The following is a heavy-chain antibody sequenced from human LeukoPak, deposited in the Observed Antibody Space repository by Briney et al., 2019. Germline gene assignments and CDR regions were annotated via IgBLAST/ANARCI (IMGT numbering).Heavy chain of an antibody. CDR2: ISWNSGSI. D-gene: IGHD3-3*01. CDR1: GFTFDDYA. CDR3: AKDTDQYLRYDFWSGDAFDI. J-gene: IGHJ3*02. Sequence: GGSLRLSCAASGFTFDDYAMPWVRQAPGKGLEWVSGISWNSGSIGYADSVKGRFTISRDNAKNSLYLQMNSLRAEDTALYYCAKDTDQYLRYDFWSGDAFDIWGQGTMVTVSS. V-gene: IGHV3-9*01.